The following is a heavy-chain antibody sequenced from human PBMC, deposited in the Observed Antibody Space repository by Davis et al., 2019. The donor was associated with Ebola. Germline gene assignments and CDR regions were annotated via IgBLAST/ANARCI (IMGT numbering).Heavy chain of an antibody. CDR2: IYHGGNT. J-gene: IGHJ4*02. Sequence: SETLSLTCAVSGDSISSRHWWCCVRPSPGQGLEWLGAIYHGGNTNYNPSLKSRVSMSVDMPKNQFSLRLTSVTAADTAMYFCARDYYDSNGYLYYFESWGQGTLVTVSS. CDR3: ARDYYDSNGYLYYFES. D-gene: IGHD3-22*01. CDR1: GDSISSRHW. V-gene: IGHV4-4*02.